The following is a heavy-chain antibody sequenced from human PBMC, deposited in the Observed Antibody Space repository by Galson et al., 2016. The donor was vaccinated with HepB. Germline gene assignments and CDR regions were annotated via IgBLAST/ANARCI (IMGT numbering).Heavy chain of an antibody. CDR1: GASVSDYY. J-gene: IGHJ2*01. D-gene: IGHD2-15*01. V-gene: IGHV4-59*02. CDR3: ARRVEYCGGGRCSPWYFDV. Sequence: SLTCTVSGASVSDYYWNWIRQSPGKGLEWIGIVYNSGHTYYNPSLESRVTISLDTSKNQFFLDQSSLTPADTAVSYCARRVEYCGGGRCSPWYFDVWGRGTLVTVSP. CDR2: VYNSGHT.